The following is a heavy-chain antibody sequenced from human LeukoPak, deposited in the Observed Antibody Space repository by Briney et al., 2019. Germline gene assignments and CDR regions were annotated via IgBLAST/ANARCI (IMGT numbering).Heavy chain of an antibody. V-gene: IGHV3-48*01. CDR3: AKSLVGATYDAFDI. D-gene: IGHD1-26*01. CDR1: GFTFSSYS. Sequence: GGSLRLSCAASGFTFSSYSMNWVRQAPGKGLEWVSYISSSSTIYYADSVKGRFTISRDNAKNSLYLQMNSLRAEDTAVYYCAKSLVGATYDAFDIWGQGTMVTVSS. J-gene: IGHJ3*02. CDR2: ISSSSTI.